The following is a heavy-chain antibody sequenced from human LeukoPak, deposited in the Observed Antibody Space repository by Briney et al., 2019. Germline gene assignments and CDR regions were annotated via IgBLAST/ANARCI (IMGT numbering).Heavy chain of an antibody. CDR2: IGSKAYGGTT. CDR1: GFTFGDYA. V-gene: IGHV3-49*04. J-gene: IGHJ4*02. D-gene: IGHD3-22*01. Sequence: TGGSLRLSCTASGFTFGDYAMSWVRQAPGKGLEWVGFIGSKAYGGTTEYAASVKGRFTISRDDSKSIAYLQMNSLKTEDTAVYYCTRANQLGYYYDSSGYYSFDYWGQGTLVTVSS. CDR3: TRANQLGYYYDSSGYYSFDY.